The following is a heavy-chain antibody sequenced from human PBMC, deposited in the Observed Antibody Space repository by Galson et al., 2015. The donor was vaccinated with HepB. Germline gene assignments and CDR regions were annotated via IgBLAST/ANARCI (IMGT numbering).Heavy chain of an antibody. CDR3: AKDIIAARRAAFDI. V-gene: IGHV3-9*01. CDR2: ISWNSGSI. J-gene: IGHJ3*02. D-gene: IGHD6-6*01. CDR1: GFTFDDYA. Sequence: SLRLSCAASGFTFDDYAMHWVRQAPGKGLEWVSGISWNSGSIGYADSVKGRFTISRDNAKNSLYLQMNSLRAGDTALYYCAKDIIAARRAAFDIWGQGTMVTVSS.